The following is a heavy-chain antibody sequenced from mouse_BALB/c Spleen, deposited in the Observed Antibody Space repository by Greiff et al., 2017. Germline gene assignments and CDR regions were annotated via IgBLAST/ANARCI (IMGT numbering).Heavy chain of an antibody. D-gene: IGHD2-4*01. CDR1: GYTFTSSW. V-gene: IGHV1S130*01. CDR3: ARREDYDGFGY. CDR2: IHPNSGNT. Sequence: VQLQQSGSVLVRPGASVKLSCKASGYTFTSSWMHWAKQRPGQGLEWIGEIHPNSGNTNYNEKFKGKATLTVDTSSSTAYVDLSSLTSEDSAVYYCARREDYDGFGYWGQGTTLTVSS. J-gene: IGHJ2*01.